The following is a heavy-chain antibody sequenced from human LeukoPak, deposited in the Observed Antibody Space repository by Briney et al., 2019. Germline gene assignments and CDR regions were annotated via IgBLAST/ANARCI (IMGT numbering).Heavy chain of an antibody. CDR3: ARDRYDRSGYYDY. Sequence: GGSLRLSCAASGFTLSSYSMNWVRQAPGKGLEWVSPISSSSSYIHYTDSVKGRFTISRDNTKKSLYLQMNSLRAEDTAVYYCARDRYDRSGYYDYWGQGTLVTVSS. CDR1: GFTLSSYS. J-gene: IGHJ4*02. D-gene: IGHD3-22*01. CDR2: ISSSSSYI. V-gene: IGHV3-21*01.